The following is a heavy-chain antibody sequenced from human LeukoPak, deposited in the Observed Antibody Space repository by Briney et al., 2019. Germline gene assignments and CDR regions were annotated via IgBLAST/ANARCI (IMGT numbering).Heavy chain of an antibody. CDR3: ARPLDDAFDI. J-gene: IGHJ3*02. CDR2: IYPGDSDT. CDR1: AYNFTNYW. V-gene: IGHV5-51*01. Sequence: GESLKISCKGSAYNFTNYWIDWVRQMPGKGLEWIGIIYPGDSDTRYSPSFQGQVTISADKSISTAYLQWSSLKASDTAMYYCARPLDDAFDIWGQGTMVTVSS. D-gene: IGHD1-1*01.